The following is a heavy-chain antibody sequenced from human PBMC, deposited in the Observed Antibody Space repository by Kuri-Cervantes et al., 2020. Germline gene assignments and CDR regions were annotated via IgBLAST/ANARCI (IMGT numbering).Heavy chain of an antibody. V-gene: IGHV3-64*02. CDR3: ARARTFGVVISY. CDR2: ISSSGGTT. D-gene: IGHD3-3*01. CDR1: GFTLSSYA. J-gene: IGHJ4*02. Sequence: GESLKISCAASGFTLSSYAMHWVRQAPGKRLEYVSAISSSGGTTYYADSVKGRFTISRDNAKNSLYLQMNSLRAEDTAVYYCARARTFGVVISYWGQGTLVTVSS.